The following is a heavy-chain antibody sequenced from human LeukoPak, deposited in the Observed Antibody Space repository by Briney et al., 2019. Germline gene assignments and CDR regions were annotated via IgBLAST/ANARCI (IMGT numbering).Heavy chain of an antibody. CDR3: ARNFWFGGVFYFDY. CDR2: IKQDGSEK. CDR1: GFTFSSYW. V-gene: IGHV3-7*01. Sequence: GGSLRLSCAASGFTFSSYWMSWVRQAPGKGLEWVANIKQDGSEKYYVDSVKGRSTISRDNAKNSLYLQMNSLRAEDTAVYYCARNFWFGGVFYFDYWGQGTLVTVSS. J-gene: IGHJ4*02. D-gene: IGHD3-10*01.